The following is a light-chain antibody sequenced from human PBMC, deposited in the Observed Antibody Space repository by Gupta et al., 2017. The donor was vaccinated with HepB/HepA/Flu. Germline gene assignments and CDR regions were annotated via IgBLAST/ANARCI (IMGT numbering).Light chain of an antibody. CDR1: QTVTSNH. Sequence: EIVLTQSPGTLSLSPGERATLSCRASQTVTSNHLAWYQQKPGQAPRLLIYGASTRATGIPDRFSGSGSGTDFTLTITRLEPEDFAVYYCQQYGSARTFGGGTKVEIK. CDR3: QQYGSART. CDR2: GAS. J-gene: IGKJ4*01. V-gene: IGKV3-20*01.